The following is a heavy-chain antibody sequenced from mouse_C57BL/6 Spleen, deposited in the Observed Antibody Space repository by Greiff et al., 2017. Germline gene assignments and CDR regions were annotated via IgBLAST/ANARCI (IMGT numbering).Heavy chain of an antibody. V-gene: IGHV1-53*01. CDR1: GYTFTSYW. CDR3: ARERNYYGYDAGFAY. D-gene: IGHD2-2*01. Sequence: VQLQQPGTELVKPGASVKLSCKASGYTFTSYWMHWVKQRPGQGLEWIGNINPSNGGTNYNEKFKSKATLTVDKSSSTAYMQLSSLTSEDSAVYYCARERNYYGYDAGFAYWGQGTLVTVSA. CDR2: INPSNGGT. J-gene: IGHJ3*01.